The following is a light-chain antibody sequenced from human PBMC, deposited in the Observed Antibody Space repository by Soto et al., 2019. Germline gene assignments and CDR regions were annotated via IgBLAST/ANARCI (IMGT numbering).Light chain of an antibody. CDR2: GAS. CDR3: QQYGSAPTIT. CDR1: QSVSSNS. J-gene: IGKJ4*01. V-gene: IGKV3-20*01. Sequence: EVVVTQSPATLSLSPGERATLSCRASQSVSSNSLAWYQQKPGQAPRLLIYGASTRATGIPDRFSGSGSGTDFTLTISRLEAEDFAVYYCQQYGSAPTITFGGGTKVDI.